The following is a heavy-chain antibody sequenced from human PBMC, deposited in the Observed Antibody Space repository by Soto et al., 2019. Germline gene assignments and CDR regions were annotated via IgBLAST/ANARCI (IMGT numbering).Heavy chain of an antibody. J-gene: IGHJ6*02. CDR3: VRQGIDYLHGLVDV. D-gene: IGHD4-17*01. CDR2: VYYTGDT. Sequence: QVQLQQSGPRLVKPSETLSLTCTVSSGPDRSHNWGWIRQPPGRGLEWIGYVYYTGDTAYNPSLRGRHTISADTSTNDISLTLNSVTAADTAVYYCVRQGIDYLHGLVDVWGQGTTVSVSS. V-gene: IGHV4-59*08. CDR1: SGPDRSHN.